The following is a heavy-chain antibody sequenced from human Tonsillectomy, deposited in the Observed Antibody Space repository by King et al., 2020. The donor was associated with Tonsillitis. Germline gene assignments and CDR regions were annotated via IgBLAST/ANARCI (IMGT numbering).Heavy chain of an antibody. V-gene: IGHV4-31*03. CDR2: IYYSWHT. Sequence: QLQESGPGLVKPSQTRSLTCTVSGGSISGGDYYWSWIRQHPGKGLEGSGYIYYSWHTFYNPSLKSRLSISVDTSKDQFSLKLRSVTAAETAVYYCGRYEGGVFDPWGQGTLVTVSS. J-gene: IGHJ5*02. CDR3: GRYEGGVFDP. D-gene: IGHD2-15*01. CDR1: GGSISGGDYY.